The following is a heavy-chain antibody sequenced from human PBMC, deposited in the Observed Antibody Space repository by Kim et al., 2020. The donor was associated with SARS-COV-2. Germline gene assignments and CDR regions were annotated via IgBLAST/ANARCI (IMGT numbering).Heavy chain of an antibody. CDR2: INAGNGNT. D-gene: IGHD4-17*01. Sequence: ASVKVSCKASGYTFTSYAMHWVRQAPGQRLEWMGWINAGNGNTKYSQKFQGRVTITRDTSASTAYMELSSLRSEDTAVYYCARDRSGDKKPIPFDPWGQGTLVTVSS. CDR1: GYTFTSYA. CDR3: ARDRSGDKKPIPFDP. J-gene: IGHJ5*02. V-gene: IGHV1-3*01.